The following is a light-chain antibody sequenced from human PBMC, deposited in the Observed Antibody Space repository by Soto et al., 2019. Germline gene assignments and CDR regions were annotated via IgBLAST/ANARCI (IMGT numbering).Light chain of an antibody. CDR1: QSISSY. CDR2: DAY. V-gene: IGKV1-33*01. CDR3: KQYDNLPLT. Sequence: DIQMSQPPSSLSTFLVDRVTITCRASQSISSYLHWYQQKPGKAHKLLIYDAYYLDTGVQSRFSGSGSGTDFTFTIRSLQPEDNGTYYCKQYDNLPLTFGPGTKVDIK. J-gene: IGKJ3*01.